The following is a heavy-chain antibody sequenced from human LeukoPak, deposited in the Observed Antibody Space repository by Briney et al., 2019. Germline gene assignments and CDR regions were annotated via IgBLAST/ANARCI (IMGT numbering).Heavy chain of an antibody. CDR3: ARSDYGDNY. D-gene: IGHD4-17*01. CDR2: INSDGSSV. V-gene: IGHV3-74*01. CDR1: GFTFSTYW. J-gene: IGHJ4*02. Sequence: GGSLRLSCAASGFTFSTYWMHWVRQAPGKGLVWVSRINSDGSSVTYADSVKGRFTISRDNAKNTLYLQMNRLRVEDTAVYSCARSDYGDNYWGQGTLVTVSS.